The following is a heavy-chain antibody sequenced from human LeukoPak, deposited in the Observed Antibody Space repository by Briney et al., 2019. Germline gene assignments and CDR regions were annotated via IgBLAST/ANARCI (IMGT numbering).Heavy chain of an antibody. CDR2: TNHSGST. CDR3: ARRQNSSHRLYYYYGMDV. D-gene: IGHD6-13*01. V-gene: IGHV4-34*01. Sequence: SETLSLTCAVYGGSFSGYYWSWIRQPPGKGLEWIGETNHSGSTNYNPSLRSRVTISVDTSKNQFSLKLSSVTAADTAVYYCARRQNSSHRLYYYYGMDVWGQGTTVTVSS. CDR1: GGSFSGYY. J-gene: IGHJ6*02.